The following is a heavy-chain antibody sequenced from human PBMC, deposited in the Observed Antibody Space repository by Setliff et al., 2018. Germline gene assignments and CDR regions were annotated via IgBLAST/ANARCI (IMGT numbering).Heavy chain of an antibody. CDR3: AGGGGRWLYYFDY. Sequence: PSETLSLTCTVSGGSISSGGYYWSWIRQHPGKGLEWIGYIYYSGSTYYNPSLKSRVTISVDTSKNQFSLKLSSVTAAATAVYYCAGGGGRWLYYFDYWGQGTLVTVSS. CDR1: GGSISSGGYY. CDR2: IYYSGST. J-gene: IGHJ4*02. D-gene: IGHD3-16*01. V-gene: IGHV4-31*03.